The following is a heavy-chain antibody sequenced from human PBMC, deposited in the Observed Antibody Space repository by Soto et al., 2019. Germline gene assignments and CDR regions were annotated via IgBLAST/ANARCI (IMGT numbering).Heavy chain of an antibody. Sequence: QITLKESGPTLVKPTQPLTLTCTFSGFSLSTSGVGVGWIRQPPGKALEWLALIYWNDDKRYSPSLKSRLTITKDTSKIQVVLKMTNMDPVDTATYYCAHSREVLWFGESYWFDPWGQGTLVTVSS. J-gene: IGHJ5*02. V-gene: IGHV2-5*01. CDR1: GFSLSTSGVG. CDR3: AHSREVLWFGESYWFDP. D-gene: IGHD3-10*01. CDR2: IYWNDDK.